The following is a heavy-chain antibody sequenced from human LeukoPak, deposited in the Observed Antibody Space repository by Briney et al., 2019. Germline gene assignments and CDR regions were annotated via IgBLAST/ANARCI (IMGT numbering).Heavy chain of an antibody. CDR2: ISSSSSTI. D-gene: IGHD5-18*01. Sequence: PGGSLRLSCAASGFTFSTYIMNWVRQAPGKGLEWVSYISSSSSTIYYADSVKGRFTISRDNSKNTLYLQMNSLRAEDTAVYYCAKDRRGIQPPVLFDYWGQGTLVTVSS. J-gene: IGHJ4*02. V-gene: IGHV3-48*01. CDR3: AKDRRGIQPPVLFDY. CDR1: GFTFSTYI.